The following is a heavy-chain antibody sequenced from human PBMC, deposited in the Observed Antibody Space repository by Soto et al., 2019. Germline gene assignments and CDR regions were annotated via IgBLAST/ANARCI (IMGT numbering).Heavy chain of an antibody. D-gene: IGHD3-22*01. CDR2: IYYSGST. J-gene: IGHJ3*02. V-gene: IGHV4-30-4*01. Sequence: QVQLQESGPGLVKPSQTLSLTCTVSGGSISSGDYYWSWIRQPPGKGLEWIGYIYYSGSTYYNPSLTSRVTISVDTSKNQFSLKLSSVTAADTAVYYCARVVHAEVYYDSSGYYDAFDIWGQGTMVTVSS. CDR1: GGSISSGDYY. CDR3: ARVVHAEVYYDSSGYYDAFDI.